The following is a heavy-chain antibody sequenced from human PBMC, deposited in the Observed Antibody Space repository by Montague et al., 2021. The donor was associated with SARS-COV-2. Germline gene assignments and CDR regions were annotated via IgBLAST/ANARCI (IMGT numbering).Heavy chain of an antibody. J-gene: IGHJ4*02. CDR2: LYTSGTT. D-gene: IGHD5-12*01. Sequence: TLSLTCTVFGGSISSGSYYWSWIRQPAGKGLEWNGRLYTSGTTDDSFSLKSQVTISVDTSKSQFSLKLTSVTAADTAVYYCARAHSGSWAHPDNWGQGSLVTVSS. V-gene: IGHV4-61*02. CDR1: GGSISSGSYY. CDR3: ARAHSGSWAHPDN.